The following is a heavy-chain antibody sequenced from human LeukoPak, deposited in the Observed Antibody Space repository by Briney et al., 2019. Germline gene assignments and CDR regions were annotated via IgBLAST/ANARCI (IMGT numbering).Heavy chain of an antibody. V-gene: IGHV4-4*02. J-gene: IGHJ5*02. CDR1: GGSISSSNW. Sequence: PSETLSLTCAVSGGSISSSNWWSWVRQPPGKGLEWIGEIYHSGSTNYNPSLKSRVTISVDKSKNQFSLKLSSVTAADTAVYYCARVGRYSSSWFFDPWGQGTLVTVSS. CDR2: IYHSGST. D-gene: IGHD6-13*01. CDR3: ARVGRYSSSWFFDP.